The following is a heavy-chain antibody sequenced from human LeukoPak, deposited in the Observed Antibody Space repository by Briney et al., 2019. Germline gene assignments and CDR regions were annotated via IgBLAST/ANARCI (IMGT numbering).Heavy chain of an antibody. V-gene: IGHV1-2*02. J-gene: IGHJ6*03. CDR1: GYTFTGYY. CDR2: INPNSGGT. D-gene: IGHD6-6*01. Sequence: ASVKVSCKASGYTFTGYYMHWVRQAPGQGLEWMGWINPNSGGTNYAQKFQGRVTMTRDTSISTAYMELSRLRSDDTAVYYCARGLAAPADRYYMDVWGKGTTVTVSS. CDR3: ARGLAAPADRYYMDV.